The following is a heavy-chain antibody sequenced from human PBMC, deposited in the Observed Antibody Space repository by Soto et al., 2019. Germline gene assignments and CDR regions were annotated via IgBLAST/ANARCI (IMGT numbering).Heavy chain of an antibody. CDR2: ISAYNGNT. CDR3: ARELVPAAIAGMHV. CDR1: GYTFTSYG. J-gene: IGHJ6*02. Sequence: ASVKVSCKASGYTFTSYGISWVRQAPGQGLEWMGWISAYNGNTNYAQKLQGRVTMTTDTSTSTAYMELRSLRSDDTAVYYCARELVPAAIAGMHVCGQGTTVTVSS. D-gene: IGHD2-2*02. V-gene: IGHV1-18*04.